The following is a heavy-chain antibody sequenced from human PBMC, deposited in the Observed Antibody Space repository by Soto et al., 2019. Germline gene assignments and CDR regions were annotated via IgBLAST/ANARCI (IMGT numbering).Heavy chain of an antibody. J-gene: IGHJ4*02. Sequence: SETLSLTCTVSGGSISSYYWSWIRQPPGKGLEWIGYIYYSGSTNYNPSLKSRVTISVDTSKNQFSLKLSSVTAADTAVYYCARERGGYCSGGSCYPSYYFDYWGQGTLVTVSS. CDR1: GGSISSYY. V-gene: IGHV4-59*01. D-gene: IGHD2-15*01. CDR2: IYYSGST. CDR3: ARERGGYCSGGSCYPSYYFDY.